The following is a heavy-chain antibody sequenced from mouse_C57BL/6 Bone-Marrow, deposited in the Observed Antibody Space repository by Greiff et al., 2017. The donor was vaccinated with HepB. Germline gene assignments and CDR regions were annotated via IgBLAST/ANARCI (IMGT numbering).Heavy chain of an antibody. D-gene: IGHD2-10*01. CDR1: GYTFTNYW. Sequence: QVQLKESGAELVRPGTSVKMSCKASGYTFTNYWIGWAKQRPGHGLECIGDIYPGGGYTNYNEKFKGKPTLTADKSSSTAYMQFSSLTSEDSAIYYCASAYPTGYFDYWGQGTTLTVSS. CDR3: ASAYPTGYFDY. J-gene: IGHJ2*01. V-gene: IGHV1-63*01. CDR2: IYPGGGYT.